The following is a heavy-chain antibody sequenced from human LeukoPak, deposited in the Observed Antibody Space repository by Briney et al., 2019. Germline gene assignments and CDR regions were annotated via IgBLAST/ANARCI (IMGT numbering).Heavy chain of an antibody. V-gene: IGHV3-21*01. D-gene: IGHD5-18*01. CDR3: ARGTGGYSYGLGLDY. CDR2: ISSSSSYI. J-gene: IGHJ4*02. Sequence: GGSLRLSCAASGFTFSSYSMNWVRQAPGKGLEWVSSISSSSSYIYYADSVKGRFTISRDNAKNSLYLQMNSLRAEDTAVYYCARGTGGYSYGLGLDYWGQGTLVTVSS. CDR1: GFTFSSYS.